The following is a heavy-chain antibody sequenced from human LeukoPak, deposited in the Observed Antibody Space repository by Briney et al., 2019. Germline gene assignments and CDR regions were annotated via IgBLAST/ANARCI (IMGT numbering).Heavy chain of an antibody. D-gene: IGHD3-10*01. CDR1: GDSISNYY. Sequence: PSETLSLTCTVSGDSISNYYWSWIRQPPGKGLEWIGYIYYSGTTNYNPSLKSRVTISVDTSKNQFSLKLSSVTAADTAVYYCARSVWFGEYYYYYYMDVWGKGTTVTVSS. CDR2: IYYSGTT. CDR3: ARSVWFGEYYYYYYMDV. J-gene: IGHJ6*03. V-gene: IGHV4-59*12.